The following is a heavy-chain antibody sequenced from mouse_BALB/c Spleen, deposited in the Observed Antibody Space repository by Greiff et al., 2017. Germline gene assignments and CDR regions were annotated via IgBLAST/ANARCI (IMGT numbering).Heavy chain of an antibody. CDR1: GYSITSDYA. CDR2: ISYSGST. CDR3: ARWGLRRRDYAMDY. V-gene: IGHV3-2*02. D-gene: IGHD2-4*01. Sequence: EVQLQESGPGLVKPSQSLSLTCTVTGYSITSDYAWNWIRQFPGNKLEWMGYISYSGSTSYNPSLKSRISISRDTSKNQFFLQLNSVTTEDTATYYCARWGLRRRDYAMDYWGQGTSVTVSS. J-gene: IGHJ4*01.